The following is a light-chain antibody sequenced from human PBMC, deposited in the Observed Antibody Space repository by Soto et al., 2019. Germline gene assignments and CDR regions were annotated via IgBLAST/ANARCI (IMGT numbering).Light chain of an antibody. V-gene: IGLV2-18*02. J-gene: IGLJ2*01. CDR3: SSFTSSTTLV. Sequence: QSALTQPPSVSGSPGQSVTISCTGTSSDVGSYNRVSWYQQPPGTGPKLMIYEVSNRPSGVPDRFSGSKSGNTASLTISGLQAEDVADYYCSSFTSSTTLVFGEGTKLTVL. CDR1: SSDVGSYNR. CDR2: EVS.